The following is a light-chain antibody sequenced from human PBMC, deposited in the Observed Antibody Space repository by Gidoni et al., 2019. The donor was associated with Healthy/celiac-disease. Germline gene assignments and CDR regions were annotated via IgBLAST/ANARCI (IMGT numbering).Light chain of an antibody. CDR1: QSVSSSY. Sequence: EIVLTQSPGTLSLSPGERATLSCRTSQSVSSSYLAWYQQKTGQAPRLLIYGASSSTTGIPDWFSGSGSVTDFTLTISRLEPEDFAVYYCQQYGSSPRTFGQGTKVEIK. J-gene: IGKJ1*01. V-gene: IGKV3-20*01. CDR2: GAS. CDR3: QQYGSSPRT.